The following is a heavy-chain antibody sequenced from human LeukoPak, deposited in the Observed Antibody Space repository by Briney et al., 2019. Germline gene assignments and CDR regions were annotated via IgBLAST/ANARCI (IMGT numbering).Heavy chain of an antibody. J-gene: IGHJ4*02. D-gene: IGHD5-18*01. CDR1: GYTLTELS. Sequence: ASVKVSCKVSGYTLTELSMHWVRQAPGKGLGWMRGFDPEDGETIYAQKFQGRVTMTEDTSTDTAYMELSSLRSEDTAVYYCATGGYSYPRIFDYWGQGTLVTVSS. V-gene: IGHV1-24*01. CDR2: FDPEDGET. CDR3: ATGGYSYPRIFDY.